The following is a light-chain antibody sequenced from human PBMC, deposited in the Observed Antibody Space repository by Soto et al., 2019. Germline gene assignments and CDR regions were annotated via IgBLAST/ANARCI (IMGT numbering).Light chain of an antibody. CDR3: QQYNNWPPLT. CDR2: GVS. CDR1: QSVSSN. V-gene: IGKV3-15*01. J-gene: IGKJ4*01. Sequence: EIVLTQSPATLSVSPGERATLSCRASQSVSSNLAWYQQKPGQAPRLLIYGVSTRATGIPARFSGSGSETKFTLTISSLQSEDLAVYYCQQYNNWPPLTFGGGTKVDIK.